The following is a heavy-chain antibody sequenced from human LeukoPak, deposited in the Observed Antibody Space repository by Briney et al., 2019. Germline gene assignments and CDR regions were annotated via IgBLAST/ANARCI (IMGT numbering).Heavy chain of an antibody. Sequence: PSETLSLTCAVYGGSFSGYYWSWIRQPPGKGLEWIGEINHIGSTNYNPSLKSRVTISVDTSKNQFSLKLSSVTAADTAVYYCARVGGRYYFDYWGQGTLVTVSS. V-gene: IGHV4-34*01. CDR1: GGSFSGYY. J-gene: IGHJ4*02. CDR3: ARVGGRYYFDY. D-gene: IGHD1-14*01. CDR2: INHIGST.